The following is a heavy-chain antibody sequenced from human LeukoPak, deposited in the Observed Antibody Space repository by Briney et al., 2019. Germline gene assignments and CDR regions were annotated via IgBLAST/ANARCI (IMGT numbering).Heavy chain of an antibody. CDR1: GYTFSDYF. D-gene: IGHD3-16*01. J-gene: IGHJ4*02. V-gene: IGHV1-2*02. CDR2: INPKSGVT. Sequence: GASVKVPCKASGYTFSDYFVHWVRQAPGQGLEWMGWINPKSGVTKYAQKFQGRVTMVRDTATSTVYMDLSSLTSDDTAVYFCARGWGSLYYFDFWGQGTLVTVSS. CDR3: ARGWGSLYYFDF.